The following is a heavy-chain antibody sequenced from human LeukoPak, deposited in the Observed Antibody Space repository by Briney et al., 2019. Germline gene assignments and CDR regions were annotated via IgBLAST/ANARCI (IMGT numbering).Heavy chain of an antibody. CDR3: AKDGYGHYFDY. J-gene: IGHJ4*02. Sequence: GGSLRLSCAASGFTFSSYAMSWVRQAPGKGLEWVSTISTSGGSTYYADSVKGRFTISRDNSKNTLYLQMNSLRAEDTAVYYCAKDGYGHYFDYWGQGTLVTVSS. V-gene: IGHV3-23*01. CDR1: GFTFSSYA. D-gene: IGHD5-12*01. CDR2: ISTSGGST.